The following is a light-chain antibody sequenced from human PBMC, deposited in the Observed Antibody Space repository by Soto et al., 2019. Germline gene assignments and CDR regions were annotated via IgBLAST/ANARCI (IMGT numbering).Light chain of an antibody. J-gene: IGLJ1*01. CDR2: EVS. V-gene: IGLV2-8*01. CDR3: CSYAGSNNVV. Sequence: SVLTQPPSASRSPGQSVTISCTGANSDVGGYNYVSWYQQYPGKAPKLIIYEVSQRPSGVPGRFSGSKSGNTASLTVSGLQAEDEADYYCCSYAGSNNVVYGTGTKVTVL. CDR1: NSDVGGYNY.